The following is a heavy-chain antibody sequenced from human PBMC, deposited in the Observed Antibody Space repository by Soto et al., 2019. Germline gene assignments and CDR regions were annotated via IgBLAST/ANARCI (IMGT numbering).Heavy chain of an antibody. D-gene: IGHD2-15*01. Sequence: PSETLSLTCTVSGGSIISGYWSWIRQPPGKGLEWIGYISYSRNTNYNPSLKSRVTMSVDTPKNQFSLRLSSVTTADTAVYYCAGLRGYAGSPIDYWGQGTLVTVSS. CDR3: AGLRGYAGSPIDY. V-gene: IGHV4-59*01. J-gene: IGHJ4*02. CDR2: ISYSRNT. CDR1: GGSIISGY.